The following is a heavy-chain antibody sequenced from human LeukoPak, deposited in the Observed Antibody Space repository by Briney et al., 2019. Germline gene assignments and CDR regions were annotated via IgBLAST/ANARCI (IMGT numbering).Heavy chain of an antibody. Sequence: ASVKVSCKASGYTFNRYGITWVRQAPGQGLEWMGWISPYKGNTNYAQKLQGRVTMTTDTSTSTAYMELRSLRSDDTAVYYCTKDFRSRNIVGATPDAIDIWGQGTMVTVSS. D-gene: IGHD1-26*01. J-gene: IGHJ3*02. CDR1: GYTFNRYG. CDR3: TKDFRSRNIVGATPDAIDI. V-gene: IGHV1-18*01. CDR2: ISPYKGNT.